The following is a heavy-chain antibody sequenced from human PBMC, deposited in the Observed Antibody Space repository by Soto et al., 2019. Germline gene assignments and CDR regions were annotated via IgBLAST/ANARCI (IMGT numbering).Heavy chain of an antibody. CDR2: INPNSGGT. D-gene: IGHD6-6*01. J-gene: IGHJ3*02. V-gene: IGHV1-2*02. Sequence: ASVKVSCKASGYTFTGYYMHWVRQAPGQGLEWMGWINPNSGGTNYAQKFQGRVTMTRDTSISTAYMELSRLRSDDTAVYYCATEHSSSDAFDIWGQGTMVTVSS. CDR1: GYTFTGYY. CDR3: ATEHSSSDAFDI.